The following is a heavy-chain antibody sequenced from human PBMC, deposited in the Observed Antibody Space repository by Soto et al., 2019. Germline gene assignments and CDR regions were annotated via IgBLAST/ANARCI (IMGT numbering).Heavy chain of an antibody. CDR1: GYTFTDYY. CDR3: ARGITSRLVFYYYYMDV. V-gene: IGHV1-2*02. J-gene: IGHJ6*03. CDR2: INPTNSGT. Sequence: ASVKVSCKASGYTFTDYYIQWVRPAPGQGLQWLGWINPTNSGTRYARSFQGRVTVTRDTSISTAYMELSSLRSDDTAVYYCARGITSRLVFYYYYMDVWGFGTTVTVSS.